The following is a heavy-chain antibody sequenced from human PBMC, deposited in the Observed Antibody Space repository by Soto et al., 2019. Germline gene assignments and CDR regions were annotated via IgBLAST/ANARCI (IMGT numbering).Heavy chain of an antibody. Sequence: QVQLVQSGAEVKKPGSSVKVSCKASGGTFSSYAISWVRQAPGQGLEWMGGIIPIFGTANYAQKFQGRVKITADECTSTAELELRSLRSADTAVYYCAREARGIGWYPTPGRSGYLYYWGQGTLVTVSS. CDR2: IIPIFGTA. V-gene: IGHV1-69*01. D-gene: IGHD6-19*01. CDR3: AREARGIGWYPTPGRSGYLYY. J-gene: IGHJ4*02. CDR1: GGTFSSYA.